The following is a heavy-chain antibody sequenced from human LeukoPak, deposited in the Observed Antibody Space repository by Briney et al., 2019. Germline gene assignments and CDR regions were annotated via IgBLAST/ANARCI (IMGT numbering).Heavy chain of an antibody. CDR3: ARQEGYDILTGHNWFDP. V-gene: IGHV1-18*01. J-gene: IGHJ5*02. CDR1: GYTFTSYG. CDR2: ISAYNGNT. D-gene: IGHD3-9*01. Sequence: ASVKVSCRASGYTFTSYGISWVRQAPGQGLEWMGWISAYNGNTNYAQKLQGRVTMTTDTSTSTAYMELRSLRSDDTAVYYCARQEGYDILTGHNWFDPWGQGTLVTVSS.